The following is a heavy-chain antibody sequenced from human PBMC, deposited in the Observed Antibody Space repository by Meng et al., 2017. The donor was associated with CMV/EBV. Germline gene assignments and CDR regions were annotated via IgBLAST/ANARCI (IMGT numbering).Heavy chain of an antibody. CDR3: ARGGIAAAGLH. V-gene: IGHV4-39*07. J-gene: IGHJ4*02. Sequence: QLQLQDSGPGLVQPSETLSLTCTVSGGSISSSSYYWGWIRQPPGKGLEWIGSIYYSGSTCYNPSLKSRVTISVDTSKNQFSLKLSSVTAADTAVYYCARGGIAAAGLHWGQGTLVTVSS. CDR2: IYYSGST. D-gene: IGHD6-13*01. CDR1: GGSISSSSYY.